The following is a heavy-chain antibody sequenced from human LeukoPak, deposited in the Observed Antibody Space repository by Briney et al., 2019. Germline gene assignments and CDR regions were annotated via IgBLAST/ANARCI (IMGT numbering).Heavy chain of an antibody. J-gene: IGHJ3*02. CDR2: IYYSGST. Sequence: SETLSLTCAVSGGSISSYYWSWIRQPPGKGLEWIGYIYYSGSTNYNPSLKSRVTISVDTSKNQFSLKLSSVTAADTAVYYCARSKRGPRDAFDIWGQGTMVTVSS. CDR3: ARSKRGPRDAFDI. D-gene: IGHD1-1*01. V-gene: IGHV4-59*01. CDR1: GGSISSYY.